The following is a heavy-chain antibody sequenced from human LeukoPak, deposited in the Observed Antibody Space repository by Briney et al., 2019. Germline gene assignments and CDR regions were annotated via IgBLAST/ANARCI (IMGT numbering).Heavy chain of an antibody. CDR1: GFTFSSYG. J-gene: IGHJ4*02. V-gene: IGHV3-74*01. D-gene: IGHD6-19*01. CDR3: ARDVQAGPGY. CDR2: INTDGSST. Sequence: PGRSLRLSCAASGFTFSSYGMHWVRQAPGKGLVWVSRINTDGSSTNYADSVKGRFTISRDNAKNTLYLQMNSLRAEDTAVYYCARDVQAGPGYWGQGTLVTVSS.